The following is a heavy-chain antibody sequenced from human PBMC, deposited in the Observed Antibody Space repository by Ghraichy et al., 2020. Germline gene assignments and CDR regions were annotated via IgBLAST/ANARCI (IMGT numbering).Heavy chain of an antibody. CDR1: GFTFSSYA. CDR2: ISYDGSNK. Sequence: GGSLRLSCAASGFTFSSYAMHWVRQAPGKGLEWVAVISYDGSNKYYADSVKGRFTISRDNSKNTLYLQMNSLRAEDTAVYYCAWTTAAGTSRYFQHWGQGTLVTVSS. D-gene: IGHD6-13*01. J-gene: IGHJ1*01. CDR3: AWTTAAGTSRYFQH. V-gene: IGHV3-30-3*01.